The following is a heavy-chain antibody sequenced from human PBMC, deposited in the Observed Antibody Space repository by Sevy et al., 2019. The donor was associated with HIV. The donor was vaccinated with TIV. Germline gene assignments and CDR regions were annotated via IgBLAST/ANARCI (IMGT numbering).Heavy chain of an antibody. CDR1: GYTLTGLS. CDR2: FDPEDGET. J-gene: IGHJ4*02. Sequence: KVSCKVSGYTLTGLSMHWVRQAPGKGLEWMGRFDPEDGETIYAQNFQGRVTLTEDTSRDTAYMELSSLRYEDTAVYYCATAREYYQDSSGYLDFWGQGTLVTVSS. CDR3: ATAREYYQDSSGYLDF. V-gene: IGHV1-24*01. D-gene: IGHD3-22*01.